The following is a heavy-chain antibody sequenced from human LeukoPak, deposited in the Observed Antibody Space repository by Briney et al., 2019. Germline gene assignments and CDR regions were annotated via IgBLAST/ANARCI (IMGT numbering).Heavy chain of an antibody. CDR2: INHSGST. D-gene: IGHD2/OR15-2a*01. CDR1: GGSISSGASD. Sequence: PSETLSLTCTVSGGSISSGASDWGWIRQHPKRGLEWVGYINHSGSTYYNPSLGSRVTMSVDTSKNQFSLKLSSVTAADTAVYYCARAPPILFGNGMDVWGQGTTVTVSS. J-gene: IGHJ6*02. V-gene: IGHV4-31*03. CDR3: ARAPPILFGNGMDV.